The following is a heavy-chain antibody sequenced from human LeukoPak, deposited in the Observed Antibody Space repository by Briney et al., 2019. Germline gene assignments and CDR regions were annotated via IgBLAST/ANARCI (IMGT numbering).Heavy chain of an antibody. CDR2: ISGSGGST. CDR1: GFTFSSYA. J-gene: IGHJ4*02. D-gene: IGHD1-26*01. CDR3: AKDLAGATEGYYFDY. Sequence: GGSLRLSCAASGFTFSSYAMSWVRQAPGKGLEWVSAISGSGGSTYYADSVKGRFTISRDNSKNTLYLQMNSLRAEDTAVYYCAKDLAGATEGYYFDYWGQGTLVTVSS. V-gene: IGHV3-23*01.